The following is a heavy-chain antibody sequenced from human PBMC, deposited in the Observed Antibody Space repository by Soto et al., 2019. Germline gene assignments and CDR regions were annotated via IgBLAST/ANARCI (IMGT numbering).Heavy chain of an antibody. J-gene: IGHJ4*02. Sequence: GGSLRLSCAAAGFTFSSYGMHWVRQAPGKGLEWEAVIWYDGSNKYYADSVKGRFTISRDNSKNTLYLQMNSLRAEDTAVYYCARSFAGSYYYDSSGYSTDYFDYWGQGTLVTVSS. CDR1: GFTFSSYG. CDR3: ARSFAGSYYYDSSGYSTDYFDY. CDR2: IWYDGSNK. V-gene: IGHV3-33*01. D-gene: IGHD3-22*01.